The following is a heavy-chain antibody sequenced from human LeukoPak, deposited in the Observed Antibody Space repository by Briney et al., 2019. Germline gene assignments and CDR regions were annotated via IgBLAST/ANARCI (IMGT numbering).Heavy chain of an antibody. CDR3: ARGSGVWPFDP. J-gene: IGHJ5*02. CDR2: ITPIFGTA. D-gene: IGHD6-6*01. CDR1: GGTFSSYA. V-gene: IGHV1-69*05. Sequence: VASVKVSCKASGGTFSSYAISWVRQAPGQGLEWMGRITPIFGTANYAQKFQGRVTITTDESTSTAYMELSSLRSEDPAVYYCARGSGVWPFDPWGQGTLVTVSS.